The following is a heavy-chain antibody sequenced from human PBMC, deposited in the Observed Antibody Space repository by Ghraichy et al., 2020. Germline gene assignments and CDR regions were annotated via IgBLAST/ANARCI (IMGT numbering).Heavy chain of an antibody. J-gene: IGHJ3*02. Sequence: SETLSLTCTVSGGSISSSSYYWGWIRQPPGKGLEWIGSIYYGGSTYYNPSLKSRVTISVDTSKNQFSLKLSSVTAADTAVYYCARLAQSSGYSDAFDIWGQGTMVTVSS. CDR3: ARLAQSSGYSDAFDI. CDR2: IYYGGST. D-gene: IGHD3-22*01. CDR1: GGSISSSSYY. V-gene: IGHV4-39*01.